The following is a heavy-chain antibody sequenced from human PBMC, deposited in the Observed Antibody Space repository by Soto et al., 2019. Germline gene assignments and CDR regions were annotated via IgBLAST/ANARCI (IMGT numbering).Heavy chain of an antibody. CDR1: GFTFSSYG. CDR3: AKRRNVLRFLEWSSGMEV. CDR2: ISYDESNK. Sequence: XESLRLSCAAFGFTFSSYGMHWVRQAPGKGLEWVAFISYDESNKYYADSVKGRFTISRDNSRTTLYLQMNSLRAEDTAVYFCAKRRNVLRFLEWSSGMEVWAHGTTVTVSS. J-gene: IGHJ6*02. V-gene: IGHV3-30*18. D-gene: IGHD3-3*01.